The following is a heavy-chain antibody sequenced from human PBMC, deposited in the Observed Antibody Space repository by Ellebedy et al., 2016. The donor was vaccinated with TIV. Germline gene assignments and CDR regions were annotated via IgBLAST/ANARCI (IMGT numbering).Heavy chain of an antibody. CDR1: GFTFGDYA. V-gene: IGHV3-49*03. CDR2: IRSKAYGGTT. D-gene: IGHD6-6*01. CDR3: GIAARLHY. Sequence: GESLKISCTASGFTFGDYAMSWFRQAPGKGLEWVGFIRSKAYGGTTEYAAPVKGRFTISRDDSKSIAYLQMNSLKTEDTAVYYCGIAARLHYWGQGTLVTVSS. J-gene: IGHJ4*02.